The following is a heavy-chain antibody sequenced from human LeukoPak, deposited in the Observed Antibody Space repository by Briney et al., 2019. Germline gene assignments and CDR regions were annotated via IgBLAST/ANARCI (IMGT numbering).Heavy chain of an antibody. J-gene: IGHJ5*02. CDR3: ARVRDLEDSWFDP. CDR2: IYYSGST. CDR1: GGSFTSNNYY. D-gene: IGHD3-22*01. V-gene: IGHV4-39*01. Sequence: SVTLSLTCTVSGGSFTSNNYYWGWIRQPPGKGLEWIGSIYYSGSTYYNPSLKSRVTISLDTSKNQFSLKLSSVTAADTAVYYCARVRDLEDSWFDPWGQGTLVTVSS.